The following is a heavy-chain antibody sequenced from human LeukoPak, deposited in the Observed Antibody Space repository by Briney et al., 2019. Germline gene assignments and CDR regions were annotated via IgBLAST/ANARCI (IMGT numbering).Heavy chain of an antibody. J-gene: IGHJ4*02. CDR2: ISGSGGST. CDR3: AKTDYDILTGFPY. CDR1: GFTFSSYA. Sequence: QSGGSLRLSCAASGFTFSSYAMSWVRQAPGKGPEWVSAISGSGGSTYYADSVKGRFTISRDNSKNTLYLQMNSLRAEDTAVYYCAKTDYDILTGFPYWGQGTLVTVSS. V-gene: IGHV3-23*01. D-gene: IGHD3-9*01.